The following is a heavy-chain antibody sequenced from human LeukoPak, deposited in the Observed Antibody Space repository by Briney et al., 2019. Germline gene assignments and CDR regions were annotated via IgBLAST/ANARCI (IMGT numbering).Heavy chain of an antibody. CDR3: ARSMTTVTTRFFDL. V-gene: IGHV3-30*03. D-gene: IGHD4-17*01. J-gene: IGHJ2*01. Sequence: PGGSLRLSCAASGFTFSSYGMHWVRLAPGKGLEWVAVISYDGSNKYYADSVKGRFTVSRDNVKNSLFLQMDSLRAEDTALYYCARSMTTVTTRFFDLWGRGTLVTVSS. CDR2: ISYDGSNK. CDR1: GFTFSSYG.